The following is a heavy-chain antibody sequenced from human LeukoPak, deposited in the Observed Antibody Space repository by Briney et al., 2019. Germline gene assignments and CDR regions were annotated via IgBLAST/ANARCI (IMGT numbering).Heavy chain of an antibody. J-gene: IGHJ1*01. Sequence: PSETLPLTCTVSGGSISSGGYYWSWIRQHPGKGLEWIGYIYYSGSTYYNPSLKSRVTISVDTSKNQFSLKLSSVTAADTAVYYCARGRRAYYYGSGSFLDYFQHWGQGTLVTVSS. V-gene: IGHV4-31*03. CDR3: ARGRRAYYYGSGSFLDYFQH. CDR1: GGSISSGGYY. D-gene: IGHD3-10*01. CDR2: IYYSGST.